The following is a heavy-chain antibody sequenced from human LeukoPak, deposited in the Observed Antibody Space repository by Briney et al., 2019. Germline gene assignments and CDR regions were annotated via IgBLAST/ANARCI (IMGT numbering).Heavy chain of an antibody. V-gene: IGHV3-7*01. CDR2: IKEDGSKK. J-gene: IGHJ4*02. Sequence: GGSLRLSCAASGFTFRNYWMSWVRQAPGKGLEWVANIKEDGSKKYYVDSVKGRFVISRDNAKNSLYLQMDSLRVDDTAIYYCARDQEGGAGSCYFDFWGQGALVTVSS. D-gene: IGHD2-15*01. CDR1: GFTFRNYW. CDR3: ARDQEGGAGSCYFDF.